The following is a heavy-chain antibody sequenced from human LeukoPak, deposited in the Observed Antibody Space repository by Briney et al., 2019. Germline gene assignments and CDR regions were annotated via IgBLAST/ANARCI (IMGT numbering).Heavy chain of an antibody. D-gene: IGHD2-2*01. V-gene: IGHV4-30-4*01. CDR3: ARDGPQVVLAAISPAHYYYYGMDV. Sequence: PSETLSLTCTVSGGSISSGDYYWSWIRQPPGKGLEWIGYIYYSGSTYYNPSLKSRVTISVDTSKNQFSLKLSSVTAADTAVYYCARDGPQVVLAAISPAHYYYYGMDVWGQGTTVTVSS. CDR1: GGSISSGDYY. J-gene: IGHJ6*02. CDR2: IYYSGST.